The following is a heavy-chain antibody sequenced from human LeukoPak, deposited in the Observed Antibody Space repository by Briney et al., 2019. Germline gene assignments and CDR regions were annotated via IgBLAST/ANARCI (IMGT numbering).Heavy chain of an antibody. J-gene: IGHJ4*02. D-gene: IGHD6-19*01. CDR3: ATDSYSSGWTSGY. CDR2: FDPEDGET. Sequence: SVKVSCKVSGYTLTELSTHWVRQAPGKGLEWMGGFDPEDGETIYARKFQGRVTMTEDTSTDTAYMELSSLRSEDTAVYYCATDSYSSGWTSGYWGQGTLVTVSS. CDR1: GYTLTELS. V-gene: IGHV1-24*01.